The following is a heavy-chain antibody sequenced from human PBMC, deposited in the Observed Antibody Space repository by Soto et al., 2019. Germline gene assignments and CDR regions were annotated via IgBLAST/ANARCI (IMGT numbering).Heavy chain of an antibody. CDR2: IRSKANSYAT. D-gene: IGHD3-22*01. J-gene: IGHJ6*02. Sequence: GGSLRLYCAASGFTFSGSAMHWVRQASGKGLEWVGRIRSKANSYATAYAASVKGRFTISRDDSKNTAYLQMNSLKTEDTAVYYCTRHRNYYDSSGYYPSDYYYGMDVWGQGTTVTVSS. CDR3: TRHRNYYDSSGYYPSDYYYGMDV. V-gene: IGHV3-73*01. CDR1: GFTFSGSA.